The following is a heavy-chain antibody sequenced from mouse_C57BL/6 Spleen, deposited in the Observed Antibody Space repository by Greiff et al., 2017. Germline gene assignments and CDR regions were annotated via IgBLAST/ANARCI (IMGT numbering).Heavy chain of an antibody. CDR3: VRYYDGYYLYAMDY. D-gene: IGHD2-3*01. Sequence: EVQVVESGGGLVQPKGSLKLSCAASGFSFNTYAMNWVRQAPGKGLEWVARIRSKSNNYATYYADSVKDRFTISRDDSESMLYLQMNNLKTEDTAMYYCVRYYDGYYLYAMDYWGQGTSVTVSS. CDR1: GFSFNTYA. CDR2: IRSKSNNYAT. V-gene: IGHV10-1*01. J-gene: IGHJ4*01.